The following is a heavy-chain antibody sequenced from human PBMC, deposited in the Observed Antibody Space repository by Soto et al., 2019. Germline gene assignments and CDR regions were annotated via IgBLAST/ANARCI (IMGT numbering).Heavy chain of an antibody. V-gene: IGHV3-30*18. CDR3: ANTKVEDSPWLGWFDP. D-gene: IGHD5-12*01. CDR1: GFTFSSYG. CDR2: ISYDGSNK. Sequence: GGSLRLSCAASGFTFSSYGMHWVRQAPGKGLEWVAVISYDGSNKYYADSVKGRFTISRDNSKNTLYLQMNSLRAEDTAVYYCANTKVEDSPWLGWFDPWGQGTLVTVSS. J-gene: IGHJ5*02.